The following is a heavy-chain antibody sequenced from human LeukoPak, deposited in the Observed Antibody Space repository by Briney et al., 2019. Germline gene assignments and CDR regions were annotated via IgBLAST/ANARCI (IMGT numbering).Heavy chain of an antibody. CDR1: GGSISSGGYY. Sequence: SETLSLTCTVSGGSISSGGYYWSWIRQPAGKGLEWIGRIYTSGNTNYNPSLKSRVTISVDTSKNQFPLKLSSVTAADTAVYYCAREGGYSYGDAPLHFDYWGQGTLVTVSS. CDR2: IYTSGNT. J-gene: IGHJ4*02. CDR3: AREGGYSYGDAPLHFDY. V-gene: IGHV4-61*02. D-gene: IGHD5-18*01.